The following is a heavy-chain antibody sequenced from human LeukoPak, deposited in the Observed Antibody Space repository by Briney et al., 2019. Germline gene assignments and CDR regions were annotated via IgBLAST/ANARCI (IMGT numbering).Heavy chain of an antibody. Sequence: GASVKVSCKASGYTFTSYYMHWVRRAPGQGLEWMGIINPSGGSTSYAQKFQGRVTMTRVTSTSTVYMELSSLRSEDTAVYYCATYSEAGYYYYYGMDVWGKGTTVTVSS. D-gene: IGHD2-15*01. CDR3: ATYSEAGYYYYYGMDV. V-gene: IGHV1-46*01. CDR2: INPSGGST. J-gene: IGHJ6*04. CDR1: GYTFTSYY.